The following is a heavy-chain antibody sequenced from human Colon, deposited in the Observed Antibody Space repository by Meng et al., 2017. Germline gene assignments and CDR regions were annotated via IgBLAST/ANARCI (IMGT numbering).Heavy chain of an antibody. CDR2: FFHTGRT. D-gene: IGHD3/OR15-3a*01. CDR3: ARHISILGQRGFDY. J-gene: IGHJ4*02. V-gene: IGHV4-4*02. CDR1: GGSSSSNW. Sequence: QGQRQGSGPGLVKPSGTMAPTGAVSGGSSSSNWWSWVRQHPGKGLEWIGEFFHTGRTNYDPSLKSRVTISVDKSNNQFSLKLTSVTAADTAVYYCARHISILGQRGFDYWGQGTLVTVSS.